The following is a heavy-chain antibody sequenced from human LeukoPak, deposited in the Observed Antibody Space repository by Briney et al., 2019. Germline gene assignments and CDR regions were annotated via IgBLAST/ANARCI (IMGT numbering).Heavy chain of an antibody. CDR3: ERLTPITMVRGDIITFHFDY. Sequence: GESLKISCKGSGYSLNRYWLDWVPQVPGKGLEWIGIIYPGYSDNRYCPSFQGQVTISADKSISTLYLQWISLKASDTSKYDCERLTPITMVRGDIITFHFDYWGQGTLVTVA. CDR2: IYPGYSDN. CDR1: GYSLNRYW. J-gene: IGHJ4*02. D-gene: IGHD3-10*01. V-gene: IGHV5-51*01.